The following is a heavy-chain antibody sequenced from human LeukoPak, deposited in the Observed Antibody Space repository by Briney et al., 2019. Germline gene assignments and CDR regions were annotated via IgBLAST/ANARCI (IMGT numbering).Heavy chain of an antibody. Sequence: ASVKVSCKASGYTFTDYHIHWVRQPPGQGPEWMGWIHPNNGGRNYAQKFEGRVTMSRDTSISTVYMELSSLRSDDTAMYYCARLTGGSETNWGQGTLVTVSA. CDR1: GYTFTDYH. CDR2: IHPNNGGR. CDR3: ARLTGGSETN. D-gene: IGHD1-14*01. J-gene: IGHJ4*02. V-gene: IGHV1-2*02.